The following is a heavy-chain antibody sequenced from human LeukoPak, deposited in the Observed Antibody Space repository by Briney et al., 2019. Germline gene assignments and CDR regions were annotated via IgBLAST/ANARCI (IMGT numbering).Heavy chain of an antibody. D-gene: IGHD1-26*01. J-gene: IGHJ4*02. Sequence: GGSLRLSCSGSGFTFTSYAMHWVRQAPGKGLEYVSSISGNGGSTYYADSVNGRFTISRDNSKNQVYLQMSSLRDGDTAFYYCVKGGLYSGDYYGHWGQGTLVTVSS. CDR1: GFTFTSYA. CDR2: ISGNGGST. CDR3: VKGGLYSGDYYGH. V-gene: IGHV3-64D*06.